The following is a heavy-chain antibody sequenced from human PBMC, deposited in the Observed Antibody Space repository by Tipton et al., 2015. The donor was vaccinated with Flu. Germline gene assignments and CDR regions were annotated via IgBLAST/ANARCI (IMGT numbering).Heavy chain of an antibody. V-gene: IGHV4-38-2*02. D-gene: IGHD2-21*01. CDR1: GYSISSRYY. J-gene: IGHJ4*02. Sequence: TLSLTCTVSGYSISSRYYWGWIRQPPGKGLEWIGCVYHGGTTYYNPSLKSRVAISLDTFQNQFSLKLTSVTAADTAVYYCARGVFKIGPDYWGQGTLVTVSS. CDR3: ARGVFKIGPDY. CDR2: VYHGGTT.